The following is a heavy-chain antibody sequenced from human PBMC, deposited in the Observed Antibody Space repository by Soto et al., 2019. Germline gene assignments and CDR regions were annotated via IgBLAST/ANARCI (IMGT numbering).Heavy chain of an antibody. CDR1: GFTFSSYS. V-gene: IGHV3-48*02. CDR2: ISSSSSTI. J-gene: IGHJ3*02. D-gene: IGHD2-2*02. CDR3: ARDLEPAAIIFPSVDAFDI. Sequence: GGSLRLSCAASGFTFSSYSMNWVRQAPGKGLEWVSYISSSSSTIYYADSVKGRFTISRDNAKNSLYLQMNSLRDEDTAVYYCARDLEPAAIIFPSVDAFDIWGQGTMVTVSS.